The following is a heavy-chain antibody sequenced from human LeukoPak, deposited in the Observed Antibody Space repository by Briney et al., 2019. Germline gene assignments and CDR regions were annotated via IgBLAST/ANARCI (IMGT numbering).Heavy chain of an antibody. CDR3: ARDYYDSSGYYYFDY. D-gene: IGHD3-22*01. Sequence: SVKVSCKASGGAFSSYAISWVRQAPGQGLEWMGRIIPIFGTANYAQKLQGRVPITTDESTSKAYMELSSLRSEDTGVYYCARDYYDSSGYYYFDYWGQGTLVTVSS. CDR2: IIPIFGTA. V-gene: IGHV1-69*05. J-gene: IGHJ4*02. CDR1: GGAFSSYA.